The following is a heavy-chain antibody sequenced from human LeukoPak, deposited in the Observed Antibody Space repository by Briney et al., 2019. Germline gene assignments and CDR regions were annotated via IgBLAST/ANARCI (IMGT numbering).Heavy chain of an antibody. V-gene: IGHV3-30*18. CDR2: ISYDGSNK. Sequence: PGGSLRLSCAASGFTFSSYGMHWVRQAPGKGLEWVAVISYDGSNKYYADSVKGRFTISRDNSKNTLYLQMSSLRAEDTAVYYCAKELEAVAGTLPNWFDPWGQGTLVTVSS. CDR3: AKELEAVAGTLPNWFDP. D-gene: IGHD6-19*01. CDR1: GFTFSSYG. J-gene: IGHJ5*02.